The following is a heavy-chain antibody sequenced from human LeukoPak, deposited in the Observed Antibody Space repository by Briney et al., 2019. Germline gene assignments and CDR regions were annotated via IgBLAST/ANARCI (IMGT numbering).Heavy chain of an antibody. CDR3: ARGEVITTVRGAIGNNWLDP. J-gene: IGHJ5*02. Sequence: ASVKVSCKASGYTFTGYYMHWVRQAPGQGLEWMGWINPNSGGTNYAQKFQGWVTISKDTSASTAYMELSSLRSEDTAVYYCARGEVITTVRGAIGNNWLDPWGQGTLVTVSS. V-gene: IGHV1-2*04. CDR2: INPNSGGT. D-gene: IGHD3-10*01. CDR1: GYTFTGYY.